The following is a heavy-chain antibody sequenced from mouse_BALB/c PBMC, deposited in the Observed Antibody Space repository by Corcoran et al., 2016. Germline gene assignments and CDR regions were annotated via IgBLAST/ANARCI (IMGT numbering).Heavy chain of an antibody. J-gene: IGHJ4*01. CDR1: SYSITSGYY. Sequence: DVQLQESGPGLVKPSQSLSLTCSVTSYSITSGYYWNWIRQFPGNKLEWMGYISYDGSNNYNPSRKNRISITRDTSKNQFFLKLNSVTTEDTATYYCAAIYDGYAMDYWGQGTSVTVSS. D-gene: IGHD2-3*01. CDR3: AAIYDGYAMDY. CDR2: ISYDGSN. V-gene: IGHV3-6*02.